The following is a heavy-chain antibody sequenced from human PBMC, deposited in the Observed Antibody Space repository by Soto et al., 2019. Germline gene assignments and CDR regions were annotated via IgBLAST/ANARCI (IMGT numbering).Heavy chain of an antibody. CDR3: ARDFFDSSDYTTNWFDP. D-gene: IGHD3-22*01. CDR2: IYHTGNA. J-gene: IGHJ5*02. V-gene: IGHV4-39*01. Sequence: SETLSLTCSVSGDSISNERFYLAWIRQPPGEGLERIGSIYHTGNAYYNPSLKSRVTISVDTSKNQFSLKLTSVTAADASLYYCARDFFDSSDYTTNWFDPWGQGTLVTVS. CDR1: GDSISNERFY.